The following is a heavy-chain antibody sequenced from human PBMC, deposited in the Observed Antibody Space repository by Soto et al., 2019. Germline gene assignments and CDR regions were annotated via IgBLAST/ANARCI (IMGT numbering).Heavy chain of an antibody. CDR3: ARDLVKRNRWFDP. CDR2: IYYSGST. D-gene: IGHD1-1*01. Sequence: SETLSLTCTVSGGSVSSGSYYWSWIRQPPGKGLEWIGYIYYSGSTNYNPSLKSRVTISVDTSKNQFSLKLSSVTAADTAVYYCARDLVKRNRWFDPWGQGTLVTGSS. CDR1: GGSVSSGSYY. V-gene: IGHV4-61*01. J-gene: IGHJ5*02.